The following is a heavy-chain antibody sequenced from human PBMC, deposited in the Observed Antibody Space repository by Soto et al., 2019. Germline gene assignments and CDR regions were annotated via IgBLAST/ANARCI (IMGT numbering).Heavy chain of an antibody. CDR2: IYPGDSDT. J-gene: IGHJ4*02. CDR3: ATQKQLALVDH. D-gene: IGHD6-13*01. CDR1: GYSFTSYW. Sequence: PGESLKISCKGSGYSFTSYWIGWVRQMPGKGLGWMGIIYPGDSDTRYSPSFQGQVTISXXXXXXTXYXQXSXLKAXDTAMYYCATQKQLALVDHWGQGTLVTVSS. V-gene: IGHV5-51*01.